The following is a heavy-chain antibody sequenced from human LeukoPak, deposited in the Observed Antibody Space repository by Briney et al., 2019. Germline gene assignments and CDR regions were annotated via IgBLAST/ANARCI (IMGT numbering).Heavy chain of an antibody. J-gene: IGHJ5*02. Sequence: GASVKVSCKASGYTFTSYGISWVRQAPGQGLEWMGWISAYNGNTNYAQKLQGRVTMTTDTSTSTAYMELRSLRSDDTAVYYCARGWSGYCSGGSCYGPNWFDPWGQGTLVTVSS. CDR3: ARGWSGYCSGGSCYGPNWFDP. CDR1: GYTFTSYG. V-gene: IGHV1-18*01. CDR2: ISAYNGNT. D-gene: IGHD2-15*01.